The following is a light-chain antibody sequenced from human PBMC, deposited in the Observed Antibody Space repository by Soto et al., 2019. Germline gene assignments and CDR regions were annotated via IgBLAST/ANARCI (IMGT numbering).Light chain of an antibody. V-gene: IGKV3-20*01. CDR1: QSVSSNY. Sequence: EVMLTQSPGTLSLSPGERATLSCRASQSVSSNYLAWYQQKSGQAPRLLIYGASNRATGIPDRFSGSGSGTDFTLTIRRREPEDFAVYYCQQYDTSPPTFAQGTKVEF. CDR2: GAS. J-gene: IGKJ1*01. CDR3: QQYDTSPPT.